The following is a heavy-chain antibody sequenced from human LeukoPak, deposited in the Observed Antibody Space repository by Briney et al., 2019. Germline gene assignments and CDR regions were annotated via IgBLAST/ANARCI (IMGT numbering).Heavy chain of an antibody. CDR2: INHSGST. CDR3: ARAAGLTYCGGACYSGYFDY. Sequence: SETLSLTCAVYGGSFSGYYWSWIRQPPGKGLEWIGEINHSGSTNYNPSLKSRVTISVDTSKNQFSLKLSSVTAADTAVYYCARAAGLTYCGGACYSGYFDYWGQGTLVTVSS. D-gene: IGHD2-21*02. J-gene: IGHJ4*02. V-gene: IGHV4-34*01. CDR1: GGSFSGYY.